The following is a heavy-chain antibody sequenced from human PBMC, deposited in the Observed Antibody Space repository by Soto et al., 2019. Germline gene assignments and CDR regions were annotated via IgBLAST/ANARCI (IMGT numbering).Heavy chain of an antibody. CDR3: AKDLGKVVITRGRAFDI. J-gene: IGHJ3*02. Sequence: EVQLLESGGGLVQPGGSLRLSCAASGFTFSSYAMSWVRQAPGKGLEWVSAISGSGGSTYYADSVKGRFTISRDNSKNTLYLQMNRLRAEDTAVYYCAKDLGKVVITRGRAFDIWGQGTMVTVSS. V-gene: IGHV3-23*01. CDR1: GFTFSSYA. D-gene: IGHD3-22*01. CDR2: ISGSGGST.